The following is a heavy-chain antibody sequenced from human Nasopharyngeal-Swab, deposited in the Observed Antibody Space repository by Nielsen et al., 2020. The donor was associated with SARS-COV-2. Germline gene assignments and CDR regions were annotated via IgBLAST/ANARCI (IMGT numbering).Heavy chain of an antibody. CDR3: AGRPDYGDYTGGFGY. CDR2: INHSGST. D-gene: IGHD4-17*01. Sequence: RQAPGKGLEWIGEINHSGSTNYNPSLKSRVTIPVDTSKNQFSLKLSSVTAADTAVYYCAGRPDYGDYTGGFGYWGQGTLVTVSS. J-gene: IGHJ4*02. V-gene: IGHV4-34*01.